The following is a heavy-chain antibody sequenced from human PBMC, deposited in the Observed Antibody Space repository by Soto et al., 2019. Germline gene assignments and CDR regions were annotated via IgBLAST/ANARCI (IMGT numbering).Heavy chain of an antibody. Sequence: SETLSLTCTVSGDSINNYYWSWIRQPPGKRLEWIGYIYYTGSTTYNPSLESRVTMSVDTSKNQFSLKLNSVNAADTAVYYCARHRNWKVDYWGQGTLVTVSS. V-gene: IGHV4-59*01. D-gene: IGHD1-1*01. CDR2: IYYTGST. CDR1: GDSINNYY. CDR3: ARHRNWKVDY. J-gene: IGHJ4*02.